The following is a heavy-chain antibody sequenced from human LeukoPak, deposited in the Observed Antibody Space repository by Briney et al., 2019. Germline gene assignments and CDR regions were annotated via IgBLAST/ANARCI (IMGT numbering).Heavy chain of an antibody. CDR3: ERDPIVVTIGAFRFDY. D-gene: IGHD5-12*01. CDR2: INPNSGGT. J-gene: IGHJ4*02. V-gene: IGHV1-2*02. CDR1: GYTFTGYY. Sequence: ASVKVSCKASGYTFTGYYMHWGRQAPGQGLEWMGWINPNSGGTNYAQKFQGRVTMTRDTSISTAYMELSRLRSDDTAVYYCERDPIVVTIGAFRFDYWGQGTLVTVSS.